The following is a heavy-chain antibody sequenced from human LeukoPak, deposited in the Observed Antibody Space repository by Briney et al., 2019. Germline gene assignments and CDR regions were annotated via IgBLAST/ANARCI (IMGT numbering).Heavy chain of an antibody. CDR3: ARVLPYFFDKSGDAFDI. Sequence: SETLSLTCTVSGGSISSYYWSWIRQPAGKGLEWIGRIYTSGSTNCNPSLKSRVTISVDTSKNQFSLKLSSVTAADTAVYYCARVLPYFFDKSGDAFDIWGQGTMVTVSS. D-gene: IGHD3-22*01. CDR1: GGSISSYY. CDR2: IYTSGST. V-gene: IGHV4-4*07. J-gene: IGHJ3*02.